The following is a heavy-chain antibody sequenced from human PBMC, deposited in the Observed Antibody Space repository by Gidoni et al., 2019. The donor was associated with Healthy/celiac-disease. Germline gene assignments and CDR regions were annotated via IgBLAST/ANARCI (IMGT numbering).Heavy chain of an antibody. V-gene: IGHV3-21*01. CDR1: GFTFSSYS. CDR3: ARENPYYDSSGYIDY. J-gene: IGHJ4*02. Sequence: EVQLVESGGGLVKPGGSLRLSCAASGFTFSSYSMNWVRQAPGKGLEWVSSISSSSSYIYYADSVKGRFTISRDNAKNSLYLQMNSLRAEDTAVYYCARENPYYDSSGYIDYWGQGTLVTVSS. D-gene: IGHD3-22*01. CDR2: ISSSSSYI.